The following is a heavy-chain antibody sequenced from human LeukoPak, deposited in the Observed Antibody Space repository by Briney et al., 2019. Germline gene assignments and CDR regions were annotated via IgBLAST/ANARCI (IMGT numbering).Heavy chain of an antibody. CDR2: IYHSGST. D-gene: IGHD4-11*01. J-gene: IGHJ4*02. CDR3: AGPSSTVTTFDY. CDR1: GYSISSGYY. Sequence: SETVSLTCAVSGYSISSGYYWGWIRQPPGKGLEWIGSIYHSGSTYYNPSLKSRVTISVDTSKNQFSLKLSSVTAADTAVYYCAGPSSTVTTFDYWGQGTLVTVSS. V-gene: IGHV4-38-2*01.